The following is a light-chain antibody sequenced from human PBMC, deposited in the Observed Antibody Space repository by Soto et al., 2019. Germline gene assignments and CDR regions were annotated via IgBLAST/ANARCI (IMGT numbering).Light chain of an antibody. CDR1: QSVSTN. Sequence: EIVMTQPPATLSVSPGERATLSCRASQSVSTNLAWYQQKPGQGPRLLIYGASPRASGIPARFSGSGSGTEFTLTISSLQSEDFAVYYCQQYNNWPPWTFGQGTKVAI. V-gene: IGKV3-15*01. J-gene: IGKJ1*01. CDR3: QQYNNWPPWT. CDR2: GAS.